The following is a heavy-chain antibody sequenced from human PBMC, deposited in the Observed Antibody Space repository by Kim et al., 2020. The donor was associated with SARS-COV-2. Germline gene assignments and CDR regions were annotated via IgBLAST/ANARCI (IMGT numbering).Heavy chain of an antibody. CDR3: ARTPPLVYSSSGYYYSGMDV. Sequence: SQTLSLTCAISGDSVSSNSAAWNWIRQSPSRGLEWLGRTYYRSKWYNDYAVSVKSRITINPDTSKNQFSLQLNSVTPEDTAVYYCARTPPLVYSSSGYYYSGMDVWGQGTTVTVSS. D-gene: IGHD6-6*01. J-gene: IGHJ6*02. V-gene: IGHV6-1*01. CDR1: GDSVSSNSAA. CDR2: TYYRSKWYN.